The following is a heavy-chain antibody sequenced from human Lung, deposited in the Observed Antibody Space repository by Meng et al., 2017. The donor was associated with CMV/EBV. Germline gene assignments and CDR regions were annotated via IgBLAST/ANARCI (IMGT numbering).Heavy chain of an antibody. Sequence: GGSXRLXCAASGFTFSSYSMNWVRQAPGKGLEWVSSISSSSSYIYYADSVKGRFTISRDNAKNSLYLQMNSLRAEDTAVYYCARDHYDFWSGYYLYYYYGMDVWXQGTXVT. CDR2: ISSSSSYI. D-gene: IGHD3-3*01. CDR1: GFTFSSYS. CDR3: ARDHYDFWSGYYLYYYYGMDV. V-gene: IGHV3-21*01. J-gene: IGHJ6*02.